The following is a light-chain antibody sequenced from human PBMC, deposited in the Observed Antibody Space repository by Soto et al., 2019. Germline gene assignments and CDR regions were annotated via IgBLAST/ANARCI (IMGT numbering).Light chain of an antibody. CDR3: AAWDDSLNGYV. V-gene: IGLV1-44*01. Sequence: QSVLTQPPSASGTPGQRVMISCSGSSSNIGSNTVNWYQQLPGTAPKLLIYRNDQRPSGVPDRFSGSKSGTSASLAISGLQSEDEADYYCAAWDDSLNGYVFGTGTKLTVL. J-gene: IGLJ1*01. CDR2: RND. CDR1: SSNIGSNT.